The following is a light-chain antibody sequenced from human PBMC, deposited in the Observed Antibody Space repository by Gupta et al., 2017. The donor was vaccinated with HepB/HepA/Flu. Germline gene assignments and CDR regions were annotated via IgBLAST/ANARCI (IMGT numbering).Light chain of an antibody. CDR3: QVWDSSTAV. CDR2: RDG. V-gene: IGLV3-9*01. CDR1: KIGNKN. J-gene: IGLJ1*01. Sequence: SYELTQPHSISVALGQTARIICGGNKIGNKNVHWYQQKPGQPPILIIYRDGNRPSGIPERYSGSNSGNTATLTISSAQAGDEADFYCQVWDSSTAVFGTGTKVTVL.